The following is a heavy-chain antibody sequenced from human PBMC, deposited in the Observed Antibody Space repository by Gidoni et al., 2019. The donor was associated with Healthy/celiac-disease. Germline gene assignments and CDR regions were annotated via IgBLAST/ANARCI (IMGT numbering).Heavy chain of an antibody. CDR3: ARDRRPGAYDWDAFDI. CDR2: IWYDGSNK. D-gene: IGHD1-1*01. CDR1: GFTFSSYG. Sequence: QVQLVESGGGVVQPGRSLRLSCAASGFTFSSYGMHWVRQAPGKGLEWVAVIWYDGSNKYYADSVKGRFTISRDNSKNTLYLQMNSLRAEDTAVYYCARDRRPGAYDWDAFDIWGQGTMVTVSS. V-gene: IGHV3-33*01. J-gene: IGHJ3*02.